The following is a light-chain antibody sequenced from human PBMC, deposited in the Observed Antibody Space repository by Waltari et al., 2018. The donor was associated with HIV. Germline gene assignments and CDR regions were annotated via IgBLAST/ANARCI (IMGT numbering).Light chain of an antibody. Sequence: QSVLTQPPSASGTPGQRITISCSGSSSKIGSNYVHWYQHLPGTAPKLLIYRNNQRASGVPDRVAGSKSGTSASLAIRGLRSEDEADYYCVTWADRSSGPVVFGGGTKVTVL. CDR3: VTWADRSSGPVV. CDR2: RNN. V-gene: IGLV1-47*01. CDR1: SSKIGSNY. J-gene: IGLJ2*01.